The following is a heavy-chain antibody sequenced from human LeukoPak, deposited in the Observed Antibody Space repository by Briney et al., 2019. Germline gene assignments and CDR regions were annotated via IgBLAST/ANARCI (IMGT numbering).Heavy chain of an antibody. V-gene: IGHV4-38-2*01. Sequence: SETLSLTCAVSGYSISSGYYWGWIRQPPGKGLEWIGSIYHSGSTYYNPSLKRRVTISVDTSKNQFSLKLSSVTAADTAVYYCARFRYYDSSGYWLYFDYWGQGTLVTVSS. CDR2: IYHSGST. CDR1: GYSISSGYY. CDR3: ARFRYYDSSGYWLYFDY. D-gene: IGHD3-22*01. J-gene: IGHJ4*02.